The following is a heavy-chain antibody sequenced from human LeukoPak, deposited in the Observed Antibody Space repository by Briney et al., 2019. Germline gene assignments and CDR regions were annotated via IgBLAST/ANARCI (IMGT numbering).Heavy chain of an antibody. CDR2: IYTSGST. Sequence: SETLSLTCTVSGGSISSYYWSWIRQPAGKGLEWIGRIYTSGSTNYNPSLKSRVTMSVETSKNEFSLKLGSVTAADTAVYYCARVTGYRIEDYFDYWGQGTLVTVSS. J-gene: IGHJ4*02. CDR3: ARVTGYRIEDYFDY. V-gene: IGHV4-4*07. CDR1: GGSISSYY. D-gene: IGHD6-13*01.